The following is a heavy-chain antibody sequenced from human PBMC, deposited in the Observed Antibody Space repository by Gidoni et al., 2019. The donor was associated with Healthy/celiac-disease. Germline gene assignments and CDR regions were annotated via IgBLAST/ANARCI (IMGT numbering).Heavy chain of an antibody. Sequence: QVQLQESGPGLVKPSQTLSLTCTVSGGSISSGSYYWSWIRQPAGKGLEWIGRIYTSGSTNYNPSLKSRVTISVDTSKNQFSLKLSSMTAADTAVYYCATSGYSGYGYYYYGMDVWGQGTTVTVSS. CDR2: IYTSGST. D-gene: IGHD5-12*01. V-gene: IGHV4-61*02. CDR1: GGSISSGSYY. CDR3: ATSGYSGYGYYYYGMDV. J-gene: IGHJ6*02.